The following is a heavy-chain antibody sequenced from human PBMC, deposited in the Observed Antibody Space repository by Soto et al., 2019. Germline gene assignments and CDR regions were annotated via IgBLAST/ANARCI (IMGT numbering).Heavy chain of an antibody. CDR2: IYYSGST. CDR3: ARGSYCTNGVCSFDY. Sequence: SETLSLTCTVSGGSISSYYWSWIRQPPGKGLDWIGYIYYSGSTNYNPSLKSRVTISVDTSKNQFSLKLTSVTAADTAVYFCARGSYCTNGVCSFDYWGQGTLVTVSS. V-gene: IGHV4-59*01. J-gene: IGHJ4*02. CDR1: GGSISSYY. D-gene: IGHD2-8*01.